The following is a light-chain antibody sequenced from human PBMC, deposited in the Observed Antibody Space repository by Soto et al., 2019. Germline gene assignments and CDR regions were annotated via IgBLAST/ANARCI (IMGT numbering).Light chain of an antibody. CDR1: QSVNFY. Sequence: EIVLTQSPGSLSLSPGERATLSCRASQSVNFYLAWYQQKPGQAPRLLISDASSRATDAPDRFSGSGSGTDFSLTISRLEPEDFAVYYCQQYGDSPVTFGQGTKVDIK. CDR2: DAS. J-gene: IGKJ1*01. V-gene: IGKV3-20*01. CDR3: QQYGDSPVT.